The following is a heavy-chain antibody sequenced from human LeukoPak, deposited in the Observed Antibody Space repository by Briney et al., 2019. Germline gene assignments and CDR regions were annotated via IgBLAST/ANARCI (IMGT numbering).Heavy chain of an antibody. CDR2: ISSTSSTI. CDR1: GFTFSTYS. V-gene: IGHV3-48*01. D-gene: IGHD7-27*01. Sequence: GGSLRLSCAASGFTFSTYSMNWVRQAPGKGLEWVSYISSTSSTIYYADSVKGRFTISRDSAKNSVYLQTNSPRAEDTAVYYCARGLGILGASAFDIWGQGTMVTVSS. CDR3: ARGLGILGASAFDI. J-gene: IGHJ3*02.